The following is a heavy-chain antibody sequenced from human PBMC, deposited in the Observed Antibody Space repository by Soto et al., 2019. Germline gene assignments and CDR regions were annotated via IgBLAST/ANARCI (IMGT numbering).Heavy chain of an antibody. Sequence: QITLKESGPTLVKPTQTLTLTCTFSGFSLTTSGVGVGWILQPPGKALEWLALIYWDDDKRYSPSLKRRLTINKDTSKNQVVLTMTNMDPADTATYFCADRATTVTWWCDPWCQGTLVTVSS. J-gene: IGHJ5*01. CDR3: ADRATTVTWWCDP. CDR1: GFSLTTSGVG. CDR2: IYWDDDK. V-gene: IGHV2-5*02. D-gene: IGHD4-17*01.